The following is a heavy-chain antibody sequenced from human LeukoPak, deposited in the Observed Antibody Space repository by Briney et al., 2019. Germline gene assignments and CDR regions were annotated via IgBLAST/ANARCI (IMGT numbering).Heavy chain of an antibody. V-gene: IGHV5-51*01. D-gene: IGHD1-26*01. J-gene: IGHJ3*01. CDR3: GMSGDRVPLQDDVFDV. CDR1: GYSFTSYC. Sequence: GESLQISCKVSGYSFTSYCIGGVRQMPGKGLEWMGIIYPGDSGPTYSPSFQGQVTISVDKSINTASLQWSSLQASDTAMYYCGMSGDRVPLQDDVFDVWGQGTMVTVST. CDR2: IYPGDSGP.